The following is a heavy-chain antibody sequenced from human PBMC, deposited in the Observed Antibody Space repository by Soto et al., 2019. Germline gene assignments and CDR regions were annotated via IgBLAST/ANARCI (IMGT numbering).Heavy chain of an antibody. V-gene: IGHV4-59*08. CDR1: GDSISTDY. CDR3: AKNWNWGSLVH. Sequence: SETLSLTCTVSGDSISTDYWSWIRQSPGKGLEWIGFIYYGGSTNYNPSNKSRVTISVDTPKHQFSLKLSSVTAADTAVYYCAKNWNWGSLVHWGQGTLVTVS. D-gene: IGHD7-27*01. CDR2: IYYGGST. J-gene: IGHJ4*02.